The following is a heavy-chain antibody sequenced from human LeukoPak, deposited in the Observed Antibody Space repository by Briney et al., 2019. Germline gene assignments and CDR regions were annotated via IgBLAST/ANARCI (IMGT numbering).Heavy chain of an antibody. D-gene: IGHD2-15*01. CDR1: GGSISSYS. CDR2: IYYSGST. CDR3: ARGYCSGGSCYEFDY. Sequence: PSETLSLTCTVSGGSISSYSWGWIRQPPGKGLEWIGYIYYSGSTSYNPSLKSRVTMSVDTSKNQSSLKLSSVTAADTAVYYCARGYCSGGSCYEFDYWGQGTLVTVSS. J-gene: IGHJ4*02. V-gene: IGHV4-59*01.